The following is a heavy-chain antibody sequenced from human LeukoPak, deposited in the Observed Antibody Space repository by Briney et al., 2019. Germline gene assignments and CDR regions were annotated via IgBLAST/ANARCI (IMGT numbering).Heavy chain of an antibody. Sequence: TGGSLRLSCAASGFTFSSYSMNWVRQAPGKGLEYVSAISNDGGSTYYADSVKGRFTISRDNSQNTLWLQMSSLRAEDTAVYYCVRVVRYFDSGGYYYDSWGQGALVTVSS. D-gene: IGHD3-22*01. CDR3: VRVVRYFDSGGYYYDS. V-gene: IGHV3-64D*09. CDR1: GFTFSSYS. J-gene: IGHJ4*02. CDR2: ISNDGGST.